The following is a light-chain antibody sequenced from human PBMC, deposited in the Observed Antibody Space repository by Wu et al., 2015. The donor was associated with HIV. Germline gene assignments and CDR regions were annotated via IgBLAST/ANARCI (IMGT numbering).Light chain of an antibody. CDR1: QNVGIY. J-gene: IGKJ4*01. Sequence: EIVLTQSPATLSLSPGERATLSCRASQNVGIYLAWYQQKPGQAPRLLIYDASNRATGVPPRFSGSGSGTDFTLTISSLEPQDFAFYYCQQRSNWPLFGGGTRVEIK. CDR3: QQRSNWPL. V-gene: IGKV3-11*01. CDR2: DAS.